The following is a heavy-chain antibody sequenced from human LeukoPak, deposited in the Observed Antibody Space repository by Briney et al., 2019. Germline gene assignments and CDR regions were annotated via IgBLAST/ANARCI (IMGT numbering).Heavy chain of an antibody. CDR3: AREGSSWPSGGMDV. J-gene: IGHJ6*02. D-gene: IGHD6-13*01. CDR1: GGSISSSSYY. CDR2: IYYSGST. V-gene: IGHV4-39*07. Sequence: SETLSLTCTVPGGSISSSSYYWGWIRQPPGKGLEWIGSIYYSGSTYYNPSLKSRVTISVDTSKNQFSLKLSSVTAADTAVYYCAREGSSWPSGGMDVWGQGTTVTVSS.